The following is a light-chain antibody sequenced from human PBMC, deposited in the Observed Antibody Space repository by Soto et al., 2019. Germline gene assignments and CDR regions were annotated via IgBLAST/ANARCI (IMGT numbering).Light chain of an antibody. CDR2: GAS. CDR3: QQYGSCPLT. CDR1: QSVSSSY. J-gene: IGKJ4*01. Sequence: EIVWAQSPGSLSLFSGRRHRIWSPHIQSVSSSYLAWYQQKAGQARRLLSYGASSRGTGIPDRFSGSGSGTDFTLTISRLEPEDFAFYYCQQYGSCPLTFGGGTKVDIK. V-gene: IGKV3-20*01.